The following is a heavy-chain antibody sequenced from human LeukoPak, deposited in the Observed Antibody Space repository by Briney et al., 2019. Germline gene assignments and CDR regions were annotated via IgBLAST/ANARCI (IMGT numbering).Heavy chain of an antibody. V-gene: IGHV4-59*01. Sequence: PSETLSLTCPVSGVSISSYCWSWIRQPPGKGLEWIGYIYYSESTYYNPSLKSRVTISVDTSKNQFSLKLSSVTAADTAVYYCARGGYYDSSGYYKFDYWGQGTLVTVSS. CDR3: ARGGYYDSSGYYKFDY. D-gene: IGHD3-22*01. J-gene: IGHJ4*02. CDR2: IYYSEST. CDR1: GVSISSYC.